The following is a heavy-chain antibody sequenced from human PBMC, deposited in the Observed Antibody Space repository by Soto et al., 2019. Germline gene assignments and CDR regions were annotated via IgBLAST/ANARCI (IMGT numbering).Heavy chain of an antibody. J-gene: IGHJ4*02. V-gene: IGHV1-3*01. CDR2: INAGNGNT. CDR1: GYTFTSYA. CDR3: ARSLVTMVRGEYPFDY. Sequence: GASVKVSCKASGYTFTSYAMHWVRQAPGQRLEWMGWINAGNGNTKYSQKFQGRVTITRDTSASTAYMELSSLRSEDTAVYYCARSLVTMVRGEYPFDYWGQGTLVTVSS. D-gene: IGHD3-10*01.